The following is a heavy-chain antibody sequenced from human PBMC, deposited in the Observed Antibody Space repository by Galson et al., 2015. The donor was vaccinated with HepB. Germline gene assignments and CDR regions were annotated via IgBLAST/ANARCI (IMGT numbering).Heavy chain of an antibody. V-gene: IGHV4-59*08. D-gene: IGHD3-22*01. Sequence: ETLSLTCTVSGGSISSYYWSWIRQPPGKGLEWIGYIYYSGSTNYNPSLKSRVTISVDTSKNQFSLKLSSVTAADTAVYYCARRDSRTDAFDIWGQGTMVTVSS. CDR3: ARRDSRTDAFDI. J-gene: IGHJ3*02. CDR1: GGSISSYY. CDR2: IYYSGST.